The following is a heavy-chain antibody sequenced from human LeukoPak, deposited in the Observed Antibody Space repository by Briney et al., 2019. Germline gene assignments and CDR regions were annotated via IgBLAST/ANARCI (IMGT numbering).Heavy chain of an antibody. CDR2: INGGGGGT. J-gene: IGHJ4*02. CDR3: AKAQANYGDYYFDY. Sequence: GGSLRLSCTACGFTFSNYGMSWVRQAPGKGLEWVSAINGGGGGTYYADSVKGRFTISRDNSKNTLYLQMNSLRAEDTAVYYCAKAQANYGDYYFDYWGQGTLVTVSS. D-gene: IGHD4-17*01. V-gene: IGHV3-23*01. CDR1: GFTFSNYG.